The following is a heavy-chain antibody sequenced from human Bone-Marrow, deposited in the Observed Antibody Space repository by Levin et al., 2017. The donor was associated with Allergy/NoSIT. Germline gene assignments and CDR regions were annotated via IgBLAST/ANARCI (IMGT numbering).Heavy chain of an antibody. CDR2: IYSGGDA. Sequence: LSLTCVASGFTVRNNYMSWVRQAPGKGLEGVSIIYSGGDAFYTDSVKGRFTISRDSSKNTLYLQMNSLRVDDTAVYYCATSTTAGYWGQGTLVTVSS. CDR3: ATSTTAGY. D-gene: IGHD1-14*01. CDR1: GFTVRNNY. V-gene: IGHV3-53*01. J-gene: IGHJ4*02.